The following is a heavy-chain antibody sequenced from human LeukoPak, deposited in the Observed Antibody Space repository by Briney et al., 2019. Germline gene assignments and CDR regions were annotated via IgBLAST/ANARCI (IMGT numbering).Heavy chain of an antibody. Sequence: KSGGSLRLSCAASGFTFSSYSMNWVRQAPGKGLEWVSSISSSSSYIYYADSVKGRFTISRDNAKNSLYLQMNSLRAEDMAVYYCARDWTNYGDYHYYYMDVWGKGTTVTASS. CDR3: ARDWTNYGDYHYYYMDV. CDR1: GFTFSSYS. D-gene: IGHD4-17*01. V-gene: IGHV3-21*01. J-gene: IGHJ6*03. CDR2: ISSSSSYI.